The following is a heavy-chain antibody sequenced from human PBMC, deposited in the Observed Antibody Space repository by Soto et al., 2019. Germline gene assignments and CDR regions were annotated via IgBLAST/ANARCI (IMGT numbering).Heavy chain of an antibody. V-gene: IGHV2-70*04. Sequence: SGPTLVNPTQTLTLTCTFSGFSLITSGMRVSCIRQPPGKSLEWLARIDWDDDKFYSTSLKTRLTISKDTSKNQVVLTMTNMDPVDTATYYCARTTHYYGMDVWGQGATVTVSS. CDR2: IDWDDDK. J-gene: IGHJ6*02. CDR3: ARTTHYYGMDV. CDR1: GFSLITSGMR.